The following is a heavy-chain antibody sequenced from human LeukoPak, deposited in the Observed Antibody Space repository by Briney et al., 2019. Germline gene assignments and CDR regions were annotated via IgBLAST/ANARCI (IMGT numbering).Heavy chain of an antibody. D-gene: IGHD2-21*02. Sequence: GASVKVSCKASGYTFTSYGISWVRQAPGQGLEWMGWISVYNGNTNYAQKLQGRVTMTTDTSTSTAYMELRSLRSDDTAVYYCARDLPEWGIVVVTATDYWGQGTLVTVSS. V-gene: IGHV1-18*01. CDR2: ISVYNGNT. J-gene: IGHJ4*02. CDR3: ARDLPEWGIVVVTATDY. CDR1: GYTFTSYG.